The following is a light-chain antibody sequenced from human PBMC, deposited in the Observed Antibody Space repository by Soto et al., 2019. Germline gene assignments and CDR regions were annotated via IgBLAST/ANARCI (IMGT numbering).Light chain of an antibody. CDR1: TGPVTSGHY. J-gene: IGLJ7*01. CDR2: DTS. CDR3: LLFYGGIGV. Sequence: QTVVTQEPSLTVSPGGTVTLTCGSNTGPVTSGHYPYWFQQKPGQAPRTLIYDTSNKYSWTPARFSGSLLGGKAALTLSGAQAEDEAEYYCLLFYGGIGVFGGRTQLTVL. V-gene: IGLV7-46*01.